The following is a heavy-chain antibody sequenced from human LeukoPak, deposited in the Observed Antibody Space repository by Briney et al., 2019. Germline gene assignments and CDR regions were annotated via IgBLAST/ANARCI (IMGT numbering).Heavy chain of an antibody. CDR3: ARTYYYGSGSYEGAAY. CDR1: GYSFTSYW. CDR2: IFPGDSDT. V-gene: IGHV5-51*01. J-gene: IGHJ4*02. D-gene: IGHD3-10*01. Sequence: GESLKISCKGSGYSFTSYWIGWARQLPGKGLEWMGIIFPGDSDTRYSPSFQGQVTISADKSISTAYLQWSSLKASDTPMYYCARTYYYGSGSYEGAAYWGQGTLVTVSS.